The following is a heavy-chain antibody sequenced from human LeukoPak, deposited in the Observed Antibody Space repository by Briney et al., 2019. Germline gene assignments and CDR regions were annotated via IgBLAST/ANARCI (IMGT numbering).Heavy chain of an antibody. CDR1: GYSFTAYY. CDR3: ATREYYFDY. Sequence: GASVKVSCKVSGYSFTAYYMHWVRQAPGQGLEWMGWINPNSGDTNYAQKFQGRVTVTRDTSIRTAYMELSRLISDDTAVYYCATREYYFDYWGQGTLVTVSS. CDR2: INPNSGDT. V-gene: IGHV1-2*02. J-gene: IGHJ4*02.